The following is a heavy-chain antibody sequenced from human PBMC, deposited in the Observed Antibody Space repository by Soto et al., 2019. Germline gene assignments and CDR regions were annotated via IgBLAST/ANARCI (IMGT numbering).Heavy chain of an antibody. J-gene: IGHJ3*02. CDR1: GFTFSSYG. D-gene: IGHD3-10*01. CDR3: AQTFGELPPSGAFDI. Sequence: QVQLVESGGGVVQPGRSLRLSCAASGFTFSSYGMHWVRQAPGKGLEWVAVISYDGSNKYYADPVKGRFTISRDNSKNTLYLQMNSLRAEDTAVYYCAQTFGELPPSGAFDIWGQGTMVTVSS. CDR2: ISYDGSNK. V-gene: IGHV3-30*18.